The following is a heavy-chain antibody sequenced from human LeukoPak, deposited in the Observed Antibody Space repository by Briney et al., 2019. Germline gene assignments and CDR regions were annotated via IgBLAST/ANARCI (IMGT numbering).Heavy chain of an antibody. D-gene: IGHD2-2*01. V-gene: IGHV3-11*01. CDR1: GFTFSNYY. CDR2: ISNPGTTI. Sequence: PGGSLRLSCAASGFTFSNYYMSWIRQAPGKGLEWVSYISNPGTTIYYADSVKGRFTISRDNSKNTLYLQMNSLRAEDTAVYYCAKDRGIVVVPAHFDYWGQGTLVTVSS. J-gene: IGHJ4*02. CDR3: AKDRGIVVVPAHFDY.